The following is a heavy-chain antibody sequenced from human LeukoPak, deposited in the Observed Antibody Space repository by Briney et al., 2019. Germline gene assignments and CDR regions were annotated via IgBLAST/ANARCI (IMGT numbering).Heavy chain of an antibody. CDR2: IYTSGST. Sequence: SETLSLTCTVSGGSISSYYWSWIRQPAGKGLEWIGRIYTSGSTNYNPSLKSRVTMSVDTSKNQFSLKLSSVTAADTAVYYCARDRSATYYYDSSGYYWGQGTLVTVSS. J-gene: IGHJ4*02. CDR1: GGSISSYY. V-gene: IGHV4-4*07. D-gene: IGHD3-22*01. CDR3: ARDRSATYYYDSSGYY.